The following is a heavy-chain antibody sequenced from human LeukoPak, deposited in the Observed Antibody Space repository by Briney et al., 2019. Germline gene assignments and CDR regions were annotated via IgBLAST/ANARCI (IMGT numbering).Heavy chain of an antibody. CDR2: INHSGST. D-gene: IGHD2-2*01. Sequence: SETLSLTCAVYGGSFSGYYWSWIRQPPGKGLEWIGGINHSGSTNYNPSLKSRVTISVDTSKNQFSLKLSSVTAADTAVYYCASLTGIVVVPAATHNTRFDYWGQGTLVTVSS. CDR1: GGSFSGYY. CDR3: ASLTGIVVVPAATHNTRFDY. V-gene: IGHV4-34*01. J-gene: IGHJ4*02.